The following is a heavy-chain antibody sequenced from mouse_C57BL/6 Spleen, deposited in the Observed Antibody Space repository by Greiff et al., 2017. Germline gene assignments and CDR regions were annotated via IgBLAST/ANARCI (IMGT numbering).Heavy chain of an antibody. CDR2: IHPNSGST. CDR1: GYTFTSYW. V-gene: IGHV1-64*01. J-gene: IGHJ1*03. Sequence: QVQLQQPGAELVKPGASVKLSCKASGYTFTSYWMHWVKQRPGQGLEWIGMIHPNSGSTNYNEKFKSKATLTVDKSSSTAYMQLSSLPSEDSAVYYCAILYGSSPYWYFDVWGTGTTVTVSS. D-gene: IGHD1-1*01. CDR3: AILYGSSPYWYFDV.